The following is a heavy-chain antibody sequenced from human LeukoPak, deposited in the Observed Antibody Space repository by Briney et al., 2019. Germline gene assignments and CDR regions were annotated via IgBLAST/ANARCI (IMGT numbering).Heavy chain of an antibody. CDR1: GFTSSSYW. J-gene: IGHJ4*02. D-gene: IGHD4-17*01. V-gene: IGHV3-7*01. CDR2: IRQDGSQK. Sequence: HGGSLRLSCAASGFTSSSYWMSWVRQAPGKGLEWVATIRQDGSQKYYVDSVKGRFTISRDNAKNSLYLQMNSLRAEDTAVYYCARESGSVTSEVDFDYWGQGTLVTVSS. CDR3: ARESGSVTSEVDFDY.